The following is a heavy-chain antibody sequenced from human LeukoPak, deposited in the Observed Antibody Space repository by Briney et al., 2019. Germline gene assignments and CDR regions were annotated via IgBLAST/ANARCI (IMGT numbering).Heavy chain of an antibody. CDR3: ASTGGSHVKSFDY. J-gene: IGHJ4*02. CDR2: IWYDGSNK. CDR1: GFTFSSYG. Sequence: GRSLRLSCAASGFTFSSYGMHWVRQAPGKGLEWVAVIWYDGSNKYYADSVKGRFTISRDNSKNTLYLQMNSLRAEDTAVYYCASTGGSHVKSFDYWGQGTLVTVSS. D-gene: IGHD2-15*01. V-gene: IGHV3-33*01.